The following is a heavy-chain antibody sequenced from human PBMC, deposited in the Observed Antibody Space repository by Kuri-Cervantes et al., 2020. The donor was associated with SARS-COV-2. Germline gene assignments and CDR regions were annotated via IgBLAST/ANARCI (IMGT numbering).Heavy chain of an antibody. CDR2: ISSDGSNK. Sequence: GGSLRLSCAASGFTFNTCAMHWVRQAPGKGLEWVAMISSDGSNKNYADSVKGRFTISRDNSKNTLYLQINSLRTEDTAVFYCARARVGVFDFWGQGAPVTVSS. J-gene: IGHJ4*02. V-gene: IGHV3-30*04. CDR3: ARARVGVFDF. CDR1: GFTFNTCA. D-gene: IGHD2-21*01.